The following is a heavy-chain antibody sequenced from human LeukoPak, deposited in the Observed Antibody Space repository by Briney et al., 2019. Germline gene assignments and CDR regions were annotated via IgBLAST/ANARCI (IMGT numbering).Heavy chain of an antibody. Sequence: PGGSLRLSCAASGFTFSSYWMHWVRQAPGKGLVWVSRINSDGRSTNYAGSVQGRFTISRDNSKSTLCLQMNSLRAEDTAVYYCAKQLGYCSDGSCYFPYWGQGTLVTVSS. D-gene: IGHD2-15*01. CDR3: AKQLGYCSDGSCYFPY. J-gene: IGHJ4*02. CDR2: INSDGRST. CDR1: GFTFSSYW. V-gene: IGHV3-74*01.